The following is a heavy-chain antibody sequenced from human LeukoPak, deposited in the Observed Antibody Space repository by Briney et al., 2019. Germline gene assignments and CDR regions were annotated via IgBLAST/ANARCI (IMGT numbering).Heavy chain of an antibody. CDR3: ARADKYYDSSGIDY. J-gene: IGHJ4*02. CDR1: GGSISSGGYY. CDR2: IYYSGST. V-gene: IGHV4-31*03. D-gene: IGHD3-22*01. Sequence: SETLSLTCTVSGGSISSGGYYWSWIRQHPGKGLVWIGYIYYSGSTYYNPSLKSRVTISVDTSKNQFSLKLSSVTAADTAVYYCARADKYYDSSGIDYWGQGTLVSVSS.